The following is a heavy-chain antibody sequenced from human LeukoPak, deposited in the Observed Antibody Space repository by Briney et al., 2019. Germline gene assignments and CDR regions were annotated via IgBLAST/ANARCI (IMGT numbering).Heavy chain of an antibody. J-gene: IGHJ4*02. V-gene: IGHV4-59*01. CDR3: GRGGCRSGWNNYFDF. Sequence: WESLCLSCAVSGGSISGYDWSWIRQPPGKGLEWIGYIHYSGSTNYNPSLKRRGTISAEESRNKLLLILSSVPSADTTVDYYGRGGCRSGWNNYFDFWGQGTLVTVSS. CDR1: GGSISGYD. CDR2: IHYSGST. D-gene: IGHD6-19*01.